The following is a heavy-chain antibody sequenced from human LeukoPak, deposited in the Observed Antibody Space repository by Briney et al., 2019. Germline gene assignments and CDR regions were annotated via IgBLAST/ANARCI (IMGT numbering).Heavy chain of an antibody. D-gene: IGHD6-19*01. CDR3: ARVGVAGPTPFFDY. CDR1: GGSISSSSYY. J-gene: IGHJ4*02. CDR2: IYYSGST. Sequence: SETLSLTCAASGGSISSSSYYWGWIRQPPGKGLEWIGSIYYSGSTYYNPSLKSRVTISVDTSKNQFSLKLSSVTAADTAVYYCARVGVAGPTPFFDYWGQGTLVTVSS. V-gene: IGHV4-39*07.